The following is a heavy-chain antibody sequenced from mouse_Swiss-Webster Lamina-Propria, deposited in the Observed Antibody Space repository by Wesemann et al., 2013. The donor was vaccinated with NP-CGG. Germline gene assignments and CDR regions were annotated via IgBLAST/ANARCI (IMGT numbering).Heavy chain of an antibody. J-gene: IGHJ3*01. CDR2: IDPENGNT. CDR1: GFNIKDYY. CDR3: ARLVRFAY. V-gene: IGHV14-1*02. D-gene: IGHD1-1*02. Sequence: EVQLQQSGAELVRPRGLSLSCPDKASGFNIKDYYMHWVKQRPEQGLEWIGWIDPENGNTIYDPKFQGKASITADTSSNTAYLQLSSLTSEDTAVYYCARLVRFAYWGQGTLVTVSA.